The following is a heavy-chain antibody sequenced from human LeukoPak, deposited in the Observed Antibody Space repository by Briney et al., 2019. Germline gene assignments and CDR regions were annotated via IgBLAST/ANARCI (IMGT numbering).Heavy chain of an antibody. Sequence: GGSLRLSCAASGFTFSGYWMSWVRQAPGKGLEWVANIKQDGNEKYYVDSVKGRFLISRDNAKNSLYLQMNSLRVEDTAVYYCARDRGVVGTLDPWGQGTLVTVSS. CDR3: ARDRGVVGTLDP. CDR1: GFTFSGYW. CDR2: IKQDGNEK. V-gene: IGHV3-7*01. J-gene: IGHJ5*02. D-gene: IGHD3-10*01.